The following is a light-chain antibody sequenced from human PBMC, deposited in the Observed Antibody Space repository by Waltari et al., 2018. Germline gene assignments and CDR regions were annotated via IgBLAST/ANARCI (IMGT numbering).Light chain of an antibody. CDR2: GAS. J-gene: IGKJ1*01. V-gene: IGKV3-15*01. CDR1: QSVSSN. CDR3: LQYNHWPPWT. Sequence: CRTSQSVSSNLAWYQQRPGQAPRLLIYGASSRATDIPARFSGSGSGTEFTLTISSLQTEDFAVYYCLQYNHWPPWTFGQGTKVEVK.